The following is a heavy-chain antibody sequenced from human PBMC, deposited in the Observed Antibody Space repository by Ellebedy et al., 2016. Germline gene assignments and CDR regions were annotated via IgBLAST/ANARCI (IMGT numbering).Heavy chain of an antibody. CDR3: ARGLTDTPMFWAFDF. CDR1: GGSFSGYN. CDR2: INHSGNT. J-gene: IGHJ3*01. V-gene: IGHV4-34*01. D-gene: IGHD5-18*01. Sequence: SQTLSLTCAVYGGSFSGYNWSWIRQSPGKGLEWIGEINHSGNTNYNPSLKSRVTISTDTSKNQFSLKLSSVTAADTAVYYCARGLTDTPMFWAFDFWGQGTMVTVSS.